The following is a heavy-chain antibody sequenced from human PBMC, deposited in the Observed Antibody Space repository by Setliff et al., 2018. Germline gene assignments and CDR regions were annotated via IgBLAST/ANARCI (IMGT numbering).Heavy chain of an antibody. V-gene: IGHV4-61*02. J-gene: IGHJ4*02. CDR3: ARERYFDWFFED. Sequence: SETLSLTCTVSGYSISRGNYYWSWIRQPPGKGLEWIGRLHTSGSPDYNPSLKSRVTISRDTSTNQFSLKLSSVTAADTAVYYCARERYFDWFFEDWGQGTLVTVSS. CDR2: LHTSGSP. CDR1: GYSISRGNYY. D-gene: IGHD3-9*01.